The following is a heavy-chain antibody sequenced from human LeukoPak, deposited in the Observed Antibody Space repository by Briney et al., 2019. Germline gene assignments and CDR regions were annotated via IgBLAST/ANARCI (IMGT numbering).Heavy chain of an antibody. V-gene: IGHV3-30-3*01. D-gene: IGHD5-12*01. Sequence: GGSLRLSCAASGFTFSSYAMHWVRQAPGKGLEWVAVISYDGSNKYYADSVKGRFTISRDNSKNTLYLQMNSLRAEDTAVYYCARARGYVVGVVDYWGQGTLVTVSS. J-gene: IGHJ4*02. CDR1: GFTFSSYA. CDR2: ISYDGSNK. CDR3: ARARGYVVGVVDY.